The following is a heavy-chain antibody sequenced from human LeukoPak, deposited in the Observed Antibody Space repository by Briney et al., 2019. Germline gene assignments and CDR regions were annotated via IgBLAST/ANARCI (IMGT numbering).Heavy chain of an antibody. CDR1: EFSFSSSN. V-gene: IGHV3-48*04. D-gene: IGHD2-21*01. Sequence: GGSLRLSCAASEFSFSSSNMNWVRQAPGKGLEWISYISGSSSTIFYADSVKGRFTISRDNAKNSLYLQMNSLRAEDTAVYYCARDIPPPSKLWGQGTMVTVSS. CDR2: ISGSSSTI. CDR3: ARDIPPPSKL. J-gene: IGHJ3*01.